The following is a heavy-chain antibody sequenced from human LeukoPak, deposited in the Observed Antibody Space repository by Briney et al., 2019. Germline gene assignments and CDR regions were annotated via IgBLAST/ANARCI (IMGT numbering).Heavy chain of an antibody. CDR1: GFTFSSYD. Sequence: PGGSLRLSCAASGFTFSSYDMHWVRLTTGKGLEWVSAIDTAGYTYYPGSVKGRFTIFRENAKNSLYLQMNSLRAGDTAVYYCARVGEGGKGFDYWGQGTLVTVSS. CDR3: ARVGEGGKGFDY. D-gene: IGHD4-23*01. CDR2: IDTAGYT. V-gene: IGHV3-13*01. J-gene: IGHJ4*02.